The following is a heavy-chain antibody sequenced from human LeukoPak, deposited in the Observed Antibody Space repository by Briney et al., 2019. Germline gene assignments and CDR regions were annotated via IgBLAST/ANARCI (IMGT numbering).Heavy chain of an antibody. Sequence: PGRSLRLSCAASGFTFSSYAMHWVRQAPGKGLEWVAVISYDGSNKYYADSVEGRFTISRDNSKNTLYLQMNSLRAEDTAVYYCARIRYSSSWYALDYWGQGTLVTVSS. D-gene: IGHD6-13*01. CDR2: ISYDGSNK. J-gene: IGHJ4*02. CDR1: GFTFSSYA. CDR3: ARIRYSSSWYALDY. V-gene: IGHV3-30-3*01.